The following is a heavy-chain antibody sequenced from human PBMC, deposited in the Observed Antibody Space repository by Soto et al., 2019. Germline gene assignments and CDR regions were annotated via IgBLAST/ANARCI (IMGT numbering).Heavy chain of an antibody. CDR1: GFTFSSYG. Sequence: QVQLAESGGGVVQPGRSLRLSCAASGFTFSSYGMHWVRQAPGKGLEWVAVISYDGSNKYYADSVKGRSTISRDNSKNTLYLQMNSLRAEDTAVYYCAKDHYQLLLGEIDYWGQGTLVTVSS. D-gene: IGHD2-2*01. V-gene: IGHV3-30*18. CDR2: ISYDGSNK. J-gene: IGHJ4*02. CDR3: AKDHYQLLLGEIDY.